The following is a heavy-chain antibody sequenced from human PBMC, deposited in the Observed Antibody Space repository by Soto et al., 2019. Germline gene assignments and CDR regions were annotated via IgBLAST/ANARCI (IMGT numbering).Heavy chain of an antibody. CDR1: GGSISSYY. CDR3: ARARTWEQFDY. V-gene: IGHV4-59*01. CDR2: IYYSGST. Sequence: LSLTCTVSGGSISSYYWSWIRQPPGKGLEWIGYIYYSGSTNYNPSLKSRVTISVDTSKNQFSLKLSSVTAADTAVYYCARARTWEQFDYWGQGTLVTVSS. J-gene: IGHJ4*02. D-gene: IGHD1-1*01.